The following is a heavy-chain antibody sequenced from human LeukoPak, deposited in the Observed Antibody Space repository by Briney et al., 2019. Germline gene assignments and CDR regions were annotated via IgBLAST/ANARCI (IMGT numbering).Heavy chain of an antibody. CDR3: ARVGERRPGTSESFFPAHFDS. V-gene: IGHV3-21*01. CDR2: ISGRSGYI. CDR1: GFTFDSYT. Sequence: GGSLLLSCAASGFTFDSYTMTWVRQAPGKGLEWVSSISGRSGYIYYADSMKGRFTISRDNAKSSLHLQMNSLGPEDTATYYCARVGERRPGTSESFFPAHFDSWGQGTLVIFSS. D-gene: IGHD3-10*01. J-gene: IGHJ4*02.